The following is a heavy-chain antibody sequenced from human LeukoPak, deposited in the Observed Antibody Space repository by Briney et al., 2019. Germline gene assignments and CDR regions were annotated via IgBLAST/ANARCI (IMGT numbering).Heavy chain of an antibody. CDR2: IYYGGST. J-gene: IGHJ4*02. CDR3: ARGGSSCDY. D-gene: IGHD6-6*01. V-gene: IGHV4-59*11. CDR1: GGSISSHY. Sequence: PSETLSLTCTVSGGSISSHYWSWIRQPPGKGLEWIGYIYYGGSTNYNPSLKSRVTISVDTSKNQFSLKLSSVTAADTAVYYCARGGSSCDYWGQGTLVTVSS.